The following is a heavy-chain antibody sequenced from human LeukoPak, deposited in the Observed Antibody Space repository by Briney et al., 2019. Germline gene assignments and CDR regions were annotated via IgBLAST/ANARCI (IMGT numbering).Heavy chain of an antibody. J-gene: IGHJ4*02. CDR1: GFTFNGYE. V-gene: IGHV3-48*03. D-gene: IGHD1-26*01. Sequence: PGGSLRLSCAASGFTFNGYEMNWVRQAPGKGLEWVSYISSSGTIVYYADFVKGRFTISRDKAKNSLYLQMNSLRAEDTAVYYCARDRIVGGRPSLDYWGLGTLVTVSS. CDR2: ISSSGTIV. CDR3: ARDRIVGGRPSLDY.